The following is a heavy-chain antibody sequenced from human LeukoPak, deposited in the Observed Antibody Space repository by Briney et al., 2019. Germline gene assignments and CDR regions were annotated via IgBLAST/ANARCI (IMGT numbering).Heavy chain of an antibody. CDR1: GGSISSYY. CDR2: IDYSART. Sequence: SETLSLTCIVSGGSISSYYLTWSRQPPGKGLEWIGDIDYSARTNYNPSLKSRATISVDTSKNQFSLKLTSVTTADTAVYYCARYSGSYSFEYWGQGTLVTVSS. CDR3: ARYSGSYSFEY. J-gene: IGHJ4*02. V-gene: IGHV4-59*01. D-gene: IGHD1-26*01.